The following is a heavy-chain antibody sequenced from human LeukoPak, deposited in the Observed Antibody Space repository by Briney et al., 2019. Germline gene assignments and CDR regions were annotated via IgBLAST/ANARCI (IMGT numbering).Heavy chain of an antibody. CDR1: GFTFSSYS. V-gene: IGHV3-21*01. J-gene: IGHJ5*02. CDR2: ISSSSSYI. Sequence: GGSLRLSCAASGFTFSSYSMNWVRQAPGKGPEWVSSISSSSSYIYYADSVKGRFTISRDNAKNSLYLQMNSLRAEDTAVYYCAREGARGSGWYQDWFDPWGQGTLVTVSS. CDR3: AREGARGSGWYQDWFDP. D-gene: IGHD6-19*01.